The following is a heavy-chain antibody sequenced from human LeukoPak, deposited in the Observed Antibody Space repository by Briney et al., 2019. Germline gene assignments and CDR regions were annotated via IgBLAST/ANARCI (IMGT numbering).Heavy chain of an antibody. J-gene: IGHJ4*02. CDR1: GYSISSGYY. CDR2: LYYTGSS. CDR3: VRPQGYYVDY. D-gene: IGHD3-3*01. Sequence: SETLSLTCTVSGYSISSGYYWGWIRQPPGKGLEWIGSLYYTGSSYYNPSLKSRINISVDASKNQFSLKLTSVTATDTAVYYCVRPQGYYVDYWGQGTLVTVSS. V-gene: IGHV4-38-2*02.